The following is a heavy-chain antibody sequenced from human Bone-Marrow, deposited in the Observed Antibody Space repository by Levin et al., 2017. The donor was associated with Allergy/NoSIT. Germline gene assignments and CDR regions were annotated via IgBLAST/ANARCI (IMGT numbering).Heavy chain of an antibody. J-gene: IGHJ2*01. CDR1: GFTFSDYA. V-gene: IGHV3-23*01. D-gene: IGHD3-10*01. CDR3: VKRGSGYYWYFDF. CDR2: ISGGGGNT. Sequence: GGSLRLSCAASGFTFSDYAMSWVRQAPGKGLEWVSSISGGGGNTYYADSVKGRFIISRDKSKNMLYLQMNSLRVADTAVYYCVKRGSGYYWYFDFWCRCTLVIVSS.